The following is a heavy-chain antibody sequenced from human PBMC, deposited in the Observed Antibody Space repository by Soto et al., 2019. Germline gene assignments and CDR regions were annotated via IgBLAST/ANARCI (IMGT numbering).Heavy chain of an antibody. J-gene: IGHJ4*02. CDR1: GFTFSSYW. CDR3: ASAYYYDSSGPN. Sequence: GGSLRLSCAASGFTFSSYWMHWVRQAPGKGLVWVSRINSDGSSTSYADSVKGRFTISRDNAKNTLYLQMNSLRAEDTAVYYCASAYYYDSSGPNWGQGTLVTVSS. V-gene: IGHV3-74*01. CDR2: INSDGSST. D-gene: IGHD3-22*01.